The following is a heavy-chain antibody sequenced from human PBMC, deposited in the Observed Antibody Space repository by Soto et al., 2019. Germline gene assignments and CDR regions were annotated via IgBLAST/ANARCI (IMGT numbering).Heavy chain of an antibody. CDR1: GGSINAFF. Sequence: QVQLQESGPGLVKPSETLSLTCTVSGGSINAFFWSWVRQPPGKGLESIGYIFYSGSTNYNPSLNSRATMSLATSKTQCSLNLTSVTAADRAVYYCATQTGLYYYGMDVWGQGTTVAVSS. CDR2: IFYSGST. J-gene: IGHJ6*02. CDR3: ATQTGLYYYGMDV. V-gene: IGHV4-59*01.